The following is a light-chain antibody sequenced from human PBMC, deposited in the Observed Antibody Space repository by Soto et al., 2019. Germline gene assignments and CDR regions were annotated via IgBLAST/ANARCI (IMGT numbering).Light chain of an antibody. CDR3: QQLNSYPL. V-gene: IGKV1-9*01. J-gene: IGKJ3*01. CDR2: AAS. Sequence: DIQLTQSPSFLSASVGDRVTITCRASQGISSYLAWYQQKPGKAPKLLIYAASTLQSGVPSRFSGSGSGTAFTLTISSLQPEDFATDYCQQLNSYPLFGPGTKVDIK. CDR1: QGISSY.